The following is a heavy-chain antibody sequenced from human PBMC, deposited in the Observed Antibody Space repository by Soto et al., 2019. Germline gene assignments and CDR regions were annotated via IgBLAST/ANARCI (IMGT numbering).Heavy chain of an antibody. J-gene: IGHJ5*02. CDR3: ARDISHYYGSGSYYNVGIDP. V-gene: IGHV4-31*03. CDR2: IYYSGST. D-gene: IGHD3-10*01. CDR1: GGSISSGGYY. Sequence: QVQLQESGPGLVKPSQTLSLTRTVSGGSISSGGYYWSWIRQHPGKGLEWIGYIYYSGSTYYNPSLKSRVTISVDTSKNQFSLKLSSVTAADTAVYYCARDISHYYGSGSYYNVGIDPWGQGTLVTVSS.